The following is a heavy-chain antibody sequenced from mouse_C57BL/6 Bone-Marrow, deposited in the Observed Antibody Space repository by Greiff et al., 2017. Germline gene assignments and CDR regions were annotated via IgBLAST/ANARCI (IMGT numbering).Heavy chain of an antibody. CDR3: ARLGYCGSSSLLDY. V-gene: IGHV1-69*01. Sequence: VQLQQPGAELVMPGASVKLSCKASGYTFTSYWMHWVKQRPGQGLEWIGEIDPSDSYTNYNQKFKGKSTLTVDKSSSTAYMQLSSLTSEDSAVYYCARLGYCGSSSLLDYWGQGTTLTVSS. CDR1: GYTFTSYW. CDR2: IDPSDSYT. J-gene: IGHJ2*01. D-gene: IGHD1-1*01.